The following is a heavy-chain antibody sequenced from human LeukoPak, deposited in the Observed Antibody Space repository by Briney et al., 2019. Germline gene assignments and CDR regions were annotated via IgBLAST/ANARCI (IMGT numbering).Heavy chain of an antibody. Sequence: SETLSHTCTVSGGSISSYYWSWIRQPPGKGLEWVGYIYYSGSTNYNPSLKSRVTISVDTSKNQFSLKLSSVTATDTAVYYCARAYYDSSGYYSRGYYYGMDVWGQGTTVTVSS. J-gene: IGHJ6*02. CDR2: IYYSGST. V-gene: IGHV4-59*01. D-gene: IGHD3-22*01. CDR3: ARAYYDSSGYYSRGYYYGMDV. CDR1: GGSISSYY.